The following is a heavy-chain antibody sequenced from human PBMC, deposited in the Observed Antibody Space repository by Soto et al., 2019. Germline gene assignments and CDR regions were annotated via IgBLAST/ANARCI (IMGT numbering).Heavy chain of an antibody. Sequence: SETLSLTCAVYGASLSGYDWSWVRQPPGKGLEWIGEISQTGGTNYDPSLKGRVSISIDTPKNQFSLRLSSVTAADTAIYYCARDPNANAFDIWGRGTMVTVSS. CDR3: ARDPNANAFDI. CDR1: GASLSGYD. CDR2: ISQTGGT. J-gene: IGHJ3*02. V-gene: IGHV4-34*01.